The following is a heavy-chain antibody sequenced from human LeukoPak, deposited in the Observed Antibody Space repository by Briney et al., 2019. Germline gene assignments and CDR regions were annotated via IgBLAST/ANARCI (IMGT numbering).Heavy chain of an antibody. CDR1: GFTFSSDW. CDR2: IKQDGSEK. CDR3: ARGRSRNYYYYYMDV. Sequence: PGRSLRLSCAASGFTFSSDWMSWVRQAPGKGLEWVANIKQDGSEKYYVDSVKGRFTISRDNAKNSLYLRMNSLRAEDTAVYYCARGRSRNYYYYYMDVWGKGTTVTISS. J-gene: IGHJ6*03. V-gene: IGHV3-7*01.